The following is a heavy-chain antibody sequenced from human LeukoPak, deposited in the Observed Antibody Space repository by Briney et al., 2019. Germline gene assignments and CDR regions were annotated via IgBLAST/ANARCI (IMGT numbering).Heavy chain of an antibody. CDR2: IYYSGST. Sequence: SETLSLTCTVSGGSISSGDYYWSWIRQPPGKGLEWIGYIYYSGSTYYNPSLKSRVTISVDTSKIQFSLKLSSVTAADTAGYYCARVVVVAATGIRYDPWGQGTLVTVSS. D-gene: IGHD2-15*01. J-gene: IGHJ5*02. CDR3: ARVVVVAATGIRYDP. V-gene: IGHV4-30-4*08. CDR1: GGSISSGDYY.